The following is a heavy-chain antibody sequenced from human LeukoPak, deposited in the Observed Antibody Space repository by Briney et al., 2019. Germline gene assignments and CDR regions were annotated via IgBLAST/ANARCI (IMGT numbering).Heavy chain of an antibody. Sequence: SETLSLTCTVSGGSISSYYWSWIRQPAGKGLEWIGRIYTSGSTNYNPSLKSRVTMSIDTSKKQFSLKLSSVTAADTAVYYCARGRYGWLPFDYWGQGTLVTVSS. CDR2: IYTSGST. CDR3: ARGRYGWLPFDY. CDR1: GGSISSYY. D-gene: IGHD3-16*01. J-gene: IGHJ4*02. V-gene: IGHV4-4*07.